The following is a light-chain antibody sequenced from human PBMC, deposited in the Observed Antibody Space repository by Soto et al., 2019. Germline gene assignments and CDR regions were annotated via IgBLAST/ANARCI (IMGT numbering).Light chain of an antibody. J-gene: IGKJ3*01. V-gene: IGKV1-9*01. CDR1: QGISSY. CDR3: QQLLTSPFT. CDR2: AAS. Sequence: IQLTQSPSSLSASVGDRVTITCRASQGISSYLAWYQQKPGKAPNLLIYAASTLQSGVPSRFGGSGSGTDFTPTISSLQPEDFATYYCQQLLTSPFTFGPGTKVDSK.